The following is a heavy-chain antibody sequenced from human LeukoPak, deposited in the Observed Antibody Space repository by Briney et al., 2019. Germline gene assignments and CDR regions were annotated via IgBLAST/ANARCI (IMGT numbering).Heavy chain of an antibody. J-gene: IGHJ4*02. CDR2: INGGSGSS. CDR1: GFTFNNYA. Sequence: GGSLRLSCAASGFTFNNYAMTWIRQAPGKGLEWVSLINGGSGSSYYTDSVKGRFTVSRDNSKNTLYLQMNSLRDEDTAVYYCAKGQGYNYGDSIDYWGQGTLVTVSS. V-gene: IGHV3-23*01. CDR3: AKGQGYNYGDSIDY. D-gene: IGHD4-17*01.